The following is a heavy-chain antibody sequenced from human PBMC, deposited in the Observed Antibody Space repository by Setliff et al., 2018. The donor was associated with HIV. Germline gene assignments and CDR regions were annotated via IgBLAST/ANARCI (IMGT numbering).Heavy chain of an antibody. Sequence: PGGSLRLSCVTSGFTFDTFHMNWVHQAPGKGLEWVTSISGSGTSVDYADSVKGRFTVSRDNARNSLYLQLDSLRVEDTAVYYCLGESSAAFDIWGQGTMVTVSS. CDR3: LGESSAAFDI. CDR1: GFTFDTFH. V-gene: IGHV3-21*01. J-gene: IGHJ3*02. CDR2: ISGSGTSV. D-gene: IGHD3-10*01.